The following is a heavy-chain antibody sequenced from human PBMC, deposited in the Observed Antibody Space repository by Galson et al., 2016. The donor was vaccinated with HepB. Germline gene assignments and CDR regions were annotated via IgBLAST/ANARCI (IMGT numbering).Heavy chain of an antibody. CDR1: GGTFSSEA. CDR2: INPSGGKT. J-gene: IGHJ5*02. CDR3: ARDESHTWFDP. Sequence: SVKVSCKASGGTFSSEAFSWVRQAPGQGLEWMGIINPSGGKTSWSQKFQGRVTMTRDTSTSTVYMELRSLTSEDTAVYYCARDESHTWFDPWGQGTLVTVSS. V-gene: IGHV1-46*03.